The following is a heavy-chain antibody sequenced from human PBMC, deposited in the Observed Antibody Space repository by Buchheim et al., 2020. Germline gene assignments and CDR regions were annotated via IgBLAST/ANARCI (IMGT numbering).Heavy chain of an antibody. CDR1: GFTFSSYA. D-gene: IGHD3-10*01. V-gene: IGHV3-74*02. CDR2: INSDGSST. J-gene: IGHJ4*02. Sequence: EVQLLESGGGLVQPGGSLRLSCAASGFTFSSYAMSWVRQAPGKGLEWVSRINSDGSSTSYADSVKGRFTISRDNAKNTLYLQMNSLRAEDTAVYYCARVGFYGLGSYYNAPFDDWGQGTL. CDR3: ARVGFYGLGSYYNAPFDD.